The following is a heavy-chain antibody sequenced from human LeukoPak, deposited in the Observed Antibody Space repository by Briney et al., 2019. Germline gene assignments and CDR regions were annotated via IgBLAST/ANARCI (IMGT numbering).Heavy chain of an antibody. CDR1: GFTFSNYW. Sequence: GGSLRLSCAASGFTFSNYWMSWVRQAPGKGLEWVANIKQDGSETYYVDSVKGRFTISRENAKNLLYLEMNSLRAEDTALYYCARVDGSSSCPDYWGQGTLVTVSS. J-gene: IGHJ4*02. V-gene: IGHV3-7*01. CDR3: ARVDGSSSCPDY. D-gene: IGHD6-13*01. CDR2: IKQDGSET.